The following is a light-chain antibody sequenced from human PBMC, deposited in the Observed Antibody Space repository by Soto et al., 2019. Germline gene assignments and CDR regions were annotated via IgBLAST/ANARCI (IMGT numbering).Light chain of an antibody. V-gene: IGKV3-20*01. CDR3: QQYGSSPWT. J-gene: IGKJ1*01. Sequence: EIVLTQSPGTLSLSAGERATLSCRASQSVSNNYLGWYQQKPGQAPRLLIYGASSRATGIPDRFSGSGSGTDFTLTISRLEPEDFAVYYCQQYGSSPWTFGQGTKVDIK. CDR1: QSVSNNY. CDR2: GAS.